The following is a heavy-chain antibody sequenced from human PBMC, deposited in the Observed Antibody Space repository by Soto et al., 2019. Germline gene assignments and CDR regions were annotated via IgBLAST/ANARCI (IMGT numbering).Heavy chain of an antibody. V-gene: IGHV3-23*01. J-gene: IGHJ3*02. CDR1: GFTFSSYA. D-gene: IGHD6-6*01. CDR3: AKGGSEIAARPGAFDI. Sequence: HPGGSLRLSCAASGFTFSSYAMSWVRQAPGKGLEWVSAISGSGGSTYYADSVKGRFTISRDNSKNTLYLQMNSLRAEDTAVYYCAKGGSEIAARPGAFDIRGQGTMVTVSS. CDR2: ISGSGGST.